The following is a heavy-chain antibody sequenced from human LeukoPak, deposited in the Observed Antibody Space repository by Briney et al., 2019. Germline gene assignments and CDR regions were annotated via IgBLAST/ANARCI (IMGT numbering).Heavy chain of an antibody. Sequence: GGSLRLSCAASGFTFSSYGLHWVRQAPGKGLEWVAFIRYDGSNKYYADSVKGRFTISRDNSKNTLYLQMNSLRAEDTAVYYCAKEGRYYDFWSGLIDYWGQGTLVTVSS. D-gene: IGHD3-3*01. CDR2: IRYDGSNK. J-gene: IGHJ4*02. V-gene: IGHV3-30*02. CDR1: GFTFSSYG. CDR3: AKEGRYYDFWSGLIDY.